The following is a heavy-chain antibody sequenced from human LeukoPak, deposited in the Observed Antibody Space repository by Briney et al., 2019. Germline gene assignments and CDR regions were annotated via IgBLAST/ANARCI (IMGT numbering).Heavy chain of an antibody. Sequence: PAGSLRLSCAASGFIFSSYSMNWVRQAPGKGLEWVSSISTTSRYKYYADSVEGRFTISRDNAKNSVYLQMNSLRAEDTAVYYCARGTSDYDHDYWGQGTLVTVSS. CDR2: ISTTSRYK. CDR1: GFIFSSYS. J-gene: IGHJ4*02. V-gene: IGHV3-21*01. D-gene: IGHD5-12*01. CDR3: ARGTSDYDHDY.